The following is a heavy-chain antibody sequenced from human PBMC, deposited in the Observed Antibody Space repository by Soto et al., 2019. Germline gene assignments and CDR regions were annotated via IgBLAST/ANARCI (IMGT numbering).Heavy chain of an antibody. CDR1: GGSISSGGYS. CDR3: ARNQLEGNWSAP. V-gene: IGHV4-30-2*01. CDR2: IYHSGST. D-gene: IGHD1-1*01. J-gene: IGHJ5*02. Sequence: PSETLSLTCAVSGGSISSGGYSWNWIRQPPGKGLEWIGYIYHSGSTLYNPSLKSRVTISVDKSKNQFSLKLTSVTAADTAVYNCARNQLEGNWSAPWGKGTLVTVSS.